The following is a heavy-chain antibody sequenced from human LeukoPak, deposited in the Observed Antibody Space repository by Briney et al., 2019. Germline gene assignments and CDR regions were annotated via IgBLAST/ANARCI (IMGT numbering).Heavy chain of an antibody. Sequence: ASVKVSCKASGYTFSGFYIHWVRQAPGQGLEWMGWISAYNGNTNYAQKFQGRVTITADKSTSTAYMELSSLRSEDTAVYYCARSSVVTAMVHLDYWGQGTLVTVSS. J-gene: IGHJ4*02. D-gene: IGHD2-21*02. CDR1: GYTFSGFY. CDR2: ISAYNGNT. V-gene: IGHV1-18*04. CDR3: ARSSVVTAMVHLDY.